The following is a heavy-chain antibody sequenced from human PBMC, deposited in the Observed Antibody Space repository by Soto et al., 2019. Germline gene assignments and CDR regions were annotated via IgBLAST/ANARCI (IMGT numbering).Heavy chain of an antibody. CDR3: ARSGDGPATLFDH. J-gene: IGHJ4*02. V-gene: IGHV4-4*07. Sequence: SQTLSLTCSVSGGTTNSYYCSWIRQPAGKGLEWIGRVHSSGSTIYNPSLKSRVTMSVDTSKNQFSLRLSSVTAADTAVYYCARSGDGPATLFDHWGQGALVTVSS. CDR2: VHSSGST. CDR1: GGTTNSYY. D-gene: IGHD3-10*01.